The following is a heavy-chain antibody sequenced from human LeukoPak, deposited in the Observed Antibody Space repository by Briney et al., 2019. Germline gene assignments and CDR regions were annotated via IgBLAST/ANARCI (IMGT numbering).Heavy chain of an antibody. D-gene: IGHD2-15*01. CDR1: GFTFSSYA. V-gene: IGHV3-23*01. Sequence: SGGSLRLSCAASGFTFSSYAMSWVRQAPGKGLEWVSTISTTGGSTYYADSVKGRFTISRDNSKNTLYLQMNSLRAEDTAVYNCAKDRGYCSGGSCYSFVAFDIWGQGTMVTVSS. CDR3: AKDRGYCSGGSCYSFVAFDI. CDR2: ISTTGGST. J-gene: IGHJ3*02.